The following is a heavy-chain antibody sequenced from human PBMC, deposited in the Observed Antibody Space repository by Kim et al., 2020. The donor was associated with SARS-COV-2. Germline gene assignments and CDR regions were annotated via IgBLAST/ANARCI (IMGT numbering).Heavy chain of an antibody. Sequence: GGSLRLSCAASGFTFSSYAMHWVRQAPGKGLEWVAVISYDGSNKYYADSVKGRFTISRDNSKNTLYLQMNSLRAEDTAVYYCARDGDYYDSSGYYYYYYG. CDR3: ARDGDYYDSSGYYYYYYG. J-gene: IGHJ6*01. D-gene: IGHD3-22*01. V-gene: IGHV3-30*04. CDR2: ISYDGSNK. CDR1: GFTFSSYA.